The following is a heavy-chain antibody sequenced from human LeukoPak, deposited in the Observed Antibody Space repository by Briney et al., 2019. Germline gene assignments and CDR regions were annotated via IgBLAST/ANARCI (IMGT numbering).Heavy chain of an antibody. V-gene: IGHV4-4*02. CDR2: IYHSGRT. D-gene: IGHD3-10*01. CDR3: ASDSYYGSGRAYFQH. Sequence: SETLSLTCAVSGGSISIRNWWSWVRQPPGKGLEWIGEIYHSGRTNYNPSLKSRLTIPVDKSKNQFSLKLSSVTAADTAVYYCASDSYYGSGRAYFQHWGQGTLVTVSS. J-gene: IGHJ1*01. CDR1: GGSISIRNW.